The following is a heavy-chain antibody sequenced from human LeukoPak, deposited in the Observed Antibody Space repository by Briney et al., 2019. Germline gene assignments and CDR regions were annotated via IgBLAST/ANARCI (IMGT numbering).Heavy chain of an antibody. Sequence: GGSLRLSCAASGFTFSSYSMNWVRQAPGKGLEWVSSISSSSSYIYYADSVKGRFTISRDNAKNSLYLQMNSLRAEDTAVYYCASMGATRVRGVLDYWGQGTLVTVSS. CDR1: GFTFSSYS. CDR2: ISSSSSYI. V-gene: IGHV3-21*01. CDR3: ASMGATRVRGVLDY. D-gene: IGHD3-10*01. J-gene: IGHJ4*02.